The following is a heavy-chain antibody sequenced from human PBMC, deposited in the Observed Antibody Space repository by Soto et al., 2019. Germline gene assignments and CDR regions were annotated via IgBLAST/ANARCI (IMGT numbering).Heavy chain of an antibody. CDR2: MNPNSGNT. V-gene: IGHV1-8*01. D-gene: IGHD3-9*01. Sequence: ASVKVSCKASGYTFTSYDVNWVRQATGQGLEWMGWMNPNSGNTGYAQKFQGRVTMTRNTSISTAYMELSSLRSEDTAVYYCARSKGIRYFDWLLSHWGQGTLVTVSS. J-gene: IGHJ4*02. CDR1: GYTFTSYD. CDR3: ARSKGIRYFDWLLSH.